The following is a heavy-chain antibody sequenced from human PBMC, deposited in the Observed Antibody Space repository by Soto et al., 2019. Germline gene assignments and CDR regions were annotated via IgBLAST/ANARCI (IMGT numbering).Heavy chain of an antibody. D-gene: IGHD3-3*01. CDR1: SYYISCGFY. Sequence: LETLSLTCAVSSYYISCGFYWAWIRQPPGKGLEWIGNIYHSGSAHYNPSLKSRVTMSVDTSKNNFSLRLTSVTAADTAVYYCARVTIFEYWFDPWGQGILVTVSS. CDR3: ARVTIFEYWFDP. J-gene: IGHJ5*02. CDR2: IYHSGSA. V-gene: IGHV4-38-2*01.